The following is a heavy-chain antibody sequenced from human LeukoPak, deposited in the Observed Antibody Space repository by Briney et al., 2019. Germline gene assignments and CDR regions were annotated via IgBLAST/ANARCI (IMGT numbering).Heavy chain of an antibody. V-gene: IGHV3-9*01. CDR3: ARSSAGVYYYYYMDV. CDR1: GFTFDDYA. D-gene: IGHD3-16*01. J-gene: IGHJ6*03. CDR2: ISWNSGSI. Sequence: PGGSLRLSCAASGFTFDDYAMHWVRQAPGKGLEWVSGISWNSGSIGYADSVKGRFTISRDNAKNSLYLQMNSLRAEDTALYYCARSSAGVYYYYYMDVWGKGTTVTISS.